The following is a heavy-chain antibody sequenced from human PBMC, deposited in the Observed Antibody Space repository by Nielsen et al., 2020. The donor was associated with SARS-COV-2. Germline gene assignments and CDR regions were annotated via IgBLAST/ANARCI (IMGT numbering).Heavy chain of an antibody. V-gene: IGHV3-23*01. Sequence: GESLKISCAASGFTFSSYAMSWVRQAPGKGLEWVSAISGSGGNTYYADSVKGRFTISRDNSKNTLYLQMNSLRAEDTAVYYCAKRVTTEKYYYYYGMDVWGQGTTVTVSS. J-gene: IGHJ6*02. CDR2: ISGSGGNT. D-gene: IGHD3-22*01. CDR1: GFTFSSYA. CDR3: AKRVTTEKYYYYYGMDV.